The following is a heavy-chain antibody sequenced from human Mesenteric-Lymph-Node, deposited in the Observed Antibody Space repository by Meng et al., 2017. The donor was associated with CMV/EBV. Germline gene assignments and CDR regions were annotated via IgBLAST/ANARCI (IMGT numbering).Heavy chain of an antibody. V-gene: IGHV3-20*01. CDR1: GFVFDDFG. D-gene: IGHD3-10*01. CDR2: INWNGDST. J-gene: IGHJ3*02. CDR3: ARAIDSYLLRAFDI. Sequence: GESLKISCAASGFVFDDFGMFWVRQAPGEGLEWVSGINWNGDSTSYADSVKGRFTISRDNAKNALYLQMNSLRAEDTALYHCARAIDSYLLRAFDIWGQWTMVTVSS.